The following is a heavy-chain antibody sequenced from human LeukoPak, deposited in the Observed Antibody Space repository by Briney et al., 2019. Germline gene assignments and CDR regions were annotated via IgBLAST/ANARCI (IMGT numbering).Heavy chain of an antibody. D-gene: IGHD3-10*01. J-gene: IGHJ5*02. Sequence: ASVKVSCKASGYTFTSYGISWVRQAPGQGLEWMGWISAYNGNTNYAQKLQGRVTMTTDTSTSTAYMELRSLRSDDTAVYYCARMSYYGSGRPTAQFNLFDPWSQGTLVTVSS. CDR2: ISAYNGNT. CDR3: ARMSYYGSGRPTAQFNLFDP. CDR1: GYTFTSYG. V-gene: IGHV1-18*01.